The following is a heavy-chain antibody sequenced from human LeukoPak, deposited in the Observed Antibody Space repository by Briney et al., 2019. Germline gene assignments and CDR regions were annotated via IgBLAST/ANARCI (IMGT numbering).Heavy chain of an antibody. CDR3: ARALTYYDFRSGFSFDI. Sequence: SETLSLTCTVSGGSISSGSYYWSWIRQPAGKGLEWIGRIYTSGSTNYNPSLKGRVTISVDTSKNQFSLKLSSVTAADTAVYYCARALTYYDFRSGFSFDIWGQGAMVTVSS. V-gene: IGHV4-61*02. CDR1: GGSISSGSYY. CDR2: IYTSGST. D-gene: IGHD3-3*01. J-gene: IGHJ3*02.